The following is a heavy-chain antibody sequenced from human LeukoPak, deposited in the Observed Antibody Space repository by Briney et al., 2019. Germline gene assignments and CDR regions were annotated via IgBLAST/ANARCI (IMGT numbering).Heavy chain of an antibody. CDR1: GGSISRYY. D-gene: IGHD5-18*01. CDR2: IYYSGST. Sequence: SETLSLTCTVSGGSISRYYWTWIRQPPGKGLEWIGYIYYSGSTSYSPSLKSRVTISVDTSKNQFSLKMSSVTAADTAVYYCGRGRYSYGSKTTIDFWGQGTLVTVPS. V-gene: IGHV4-59*01. CDR3: GRGRYSYGSKTTIDF. J-gene: IGHJ4*02.